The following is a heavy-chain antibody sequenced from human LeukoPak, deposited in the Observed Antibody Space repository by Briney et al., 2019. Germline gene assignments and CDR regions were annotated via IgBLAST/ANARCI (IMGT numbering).Heavy chain of an antibody. V-gene: IGHV3-30-3*01. Sequence: GGSLRLSCAASGFTFSSYAMHWVRQAPGKGLEWVAVISYDGSNKYYADSVKGRFTISRDNSKNTLYLQMNSLRAEDTAVYYCARGEGEAVAGVDYWGQGTLVTVSS. D-gene: IGHD6-19*01. J-gene: IGHJ4*02. CDR1: GFTFSSYA. CDR3: ARGEGEAVAGVDY. CDR2: ISYDGSNK.